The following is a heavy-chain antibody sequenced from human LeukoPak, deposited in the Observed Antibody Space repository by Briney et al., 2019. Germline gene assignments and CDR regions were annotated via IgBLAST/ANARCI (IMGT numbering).Heavy chain of an antibody. CDR1: GFTFSSYA. J-gene: IGHJ5*02. Sequence: GGSLRLSCAASGFTFSSYAMSWVRQAPGKGLEWVSAISGSGGSTYYADSVKGRFTIPRDNSKNTLYLQMNSLRAEDTAVYYCAKDLTGITTNAWGQGTLVTVSS. CDR2: ISGSGGST. CDR3: AKDLTGITTNA. D-gene: IGHD3-10*01. V-gene: IGHV3-23*01.